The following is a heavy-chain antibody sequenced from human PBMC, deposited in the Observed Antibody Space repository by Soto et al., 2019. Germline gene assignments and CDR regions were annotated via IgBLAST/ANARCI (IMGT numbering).Heavy chain of an antibody. CDR3: AFSFGGDCYSRHVH. CDR2: ISDSGGSR. J-gene: IGHJ1*01. Sequence: GGSLRLSCAASGFTFSSSAVTWVRQAPGKGLEWVSSISDSGGSRYYADSVKGRFTISRDNSKNTLYLQMNSLGAEDTAVYYCAFSFGGDCYSRHVHWGQGTLVTVFS. CDR1: GFTFSSSA. D-gene: IGHD2-21*02. V-gene: IGHV3-23*01.